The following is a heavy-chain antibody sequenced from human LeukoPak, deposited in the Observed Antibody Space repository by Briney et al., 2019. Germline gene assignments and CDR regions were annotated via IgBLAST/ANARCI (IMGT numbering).Heavy chain of an antibody. Sequence: ASVKVSCKASGYSFADYYMHWVRQAPGQGLEWMGWINPNSGGTNYAQKFQGRVTMTRDTSISTAYMELSRLRSDDTAVYYCARGGYYDSSGYYYPFDYWGQGTLVTVSS. D-gene: IGHD3-22*01. CDR1: GYSFADYY. CDR2: INPNSGGT. CDR3: ARGGYYDSSGYYYPFDY. V-gene: IGHV1-2*02. J-gene: IGHJ4*02.